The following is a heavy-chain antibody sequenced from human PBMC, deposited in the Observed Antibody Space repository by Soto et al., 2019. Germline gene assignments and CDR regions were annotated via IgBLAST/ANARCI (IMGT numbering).Heavy chain of an antibody. J-gene: IGHJ4*02. V-gene: IGHV3-30*18. D-gene: IGHD6-19*01. CDR3: AKRLTGGTYSSGWYPYFDY. CDR2: ISYDGSNK. CDR1: GFTFSSYG. Sequence: QVQLVESGGGVVQPGRSLRLSCAASGFTFSSYGMHWVRQAPGKGLEWVAVISYDGSNKYYADSVKGRFTISRDNSKNTLYLQMNSLRAEDTAVYYCAKRLTGGTYSSGWYPYFDYWGQGTLVTVSS.